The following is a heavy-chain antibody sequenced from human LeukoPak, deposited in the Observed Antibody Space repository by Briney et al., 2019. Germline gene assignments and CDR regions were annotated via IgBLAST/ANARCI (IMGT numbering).Heavy chain of an antibody. CDR2: IYTNGST. J-gene: IGHJ6*02. CDR1: GGSISSGSYY. CDR3: ARDRDYYGMDV. Sequence: PSETLSLTCTVSGGSISSGSYYWSWIRQPAGKGLEWIGRIYTNGSTNYNPSLKSRVTISVDTSKNQFSLKLSSVTAADAAVYYCARDRDYYGMDVWGQGTTVTVSS. V-gene: IGHV4-61*02.